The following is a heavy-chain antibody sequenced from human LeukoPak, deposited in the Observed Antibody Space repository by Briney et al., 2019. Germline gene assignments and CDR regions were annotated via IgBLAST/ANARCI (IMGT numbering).Heavy chain of an antibody. J-gene: IGHJ5*02. CDR3: ERDQCSRVLEVVIPPPYWFDP. CDR1: GGSISSSSYY. D-gene: IGHD3-3*01. V-gene: IGHV4-39*06. CDR2: IYYSGSS. Sequence: SETLSLTCTVSGGSISSSSYYWGRIRQPPGKGLEWIGSIYYSGSSYYNPSLQIPVTISVYTSKNHFPLKLRSATAADTYCYYGERDQCSRVLEVVIPPPYWFDPWGQGTLVTVSS.